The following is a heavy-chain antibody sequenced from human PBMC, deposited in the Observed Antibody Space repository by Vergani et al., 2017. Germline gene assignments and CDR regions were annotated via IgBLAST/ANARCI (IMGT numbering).Heavy chain of an antibody. CDR3: ASEATVAGAFDN. Sequence: QVQLQESGPGLVKPSETLSLTCVVSGNSIRSGYYWGWIRQPPGKGLEWIGTIYHVGSTYYNSSLKSRVTISVDTYSNQFSLKLSSVTATDTALYYCASEATVAGAFDNWGQGTLVTVSS. D-gene: IGHD6-19*01. CDR2: IYHVGST. J-gene: IGHJ4*02. CDR1: GNSIRSGYY. V-gene: IGHV4-38-2*01.